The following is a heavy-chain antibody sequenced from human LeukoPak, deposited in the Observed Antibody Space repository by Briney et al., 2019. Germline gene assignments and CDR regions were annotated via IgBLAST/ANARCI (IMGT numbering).Heavy chain of an antibody. V-gene: IGHV4-39*07. Sequence: SETLSLTCTVSGGSISSSSYYWGWIRQPPGKGLEWIGSINHSGSTYYNPSLKSRVTVSVDTSKNQFSLRLSSVTAADTAVYYCARAVYYDFWSGYYGNWFDPWGQGTLVTVSS. CDR3: ARAVYYDFWSGYYGNWFDP. J-gene: IGHJ5*02. CDR1: GGSISSSSYY. CDR2: INHSGST. D-gene: IGHD3-3*01.